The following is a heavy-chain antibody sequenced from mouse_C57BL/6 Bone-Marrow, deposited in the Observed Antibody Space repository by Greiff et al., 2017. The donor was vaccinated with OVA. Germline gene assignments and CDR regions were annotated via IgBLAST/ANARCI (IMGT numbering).Heavy chain of an antibody. CDR2: ISDGGSYT. J-gene: IGHJ2*01. Sequence: EVMLVESGGGLVKPGGSLKLSCAASGFTFSSYAMSWVRQTPEKRLEWVATISDGGSYTYYPDNVKGRFTISRDNAKNNLYLQMSHLKSEDTAMYYCARLSGLFDYWGQGTTLTVSS. CDR3: ARLSGLFDY. D-gene: IGHD6-2*01. V-gene: IGHV5-4*03. CDR1: GFTFSSYA.